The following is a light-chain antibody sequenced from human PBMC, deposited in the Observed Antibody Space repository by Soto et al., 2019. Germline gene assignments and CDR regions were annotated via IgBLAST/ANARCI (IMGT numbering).Light chain of an antibody. V-gene: IGKV3-20*01. J-gene: IGKJ2*01. CDR1: QSVSSSY. CDR3: QQSGSSPPKYT. CDR2: DAS. Sequence: EMVLTQSPGTLSLSPGERATPSCRASQSVSSSYLAWYQQKPGQAPRLLLYDASSRATGIPDRFSGSGSGTDFTLTISRLEPEDFAVYYCQQSGSSPPKYTFGQGTKLEIK.